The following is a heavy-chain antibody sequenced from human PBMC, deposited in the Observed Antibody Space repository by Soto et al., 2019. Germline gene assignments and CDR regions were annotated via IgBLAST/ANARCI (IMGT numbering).Heavy chain of an antibody. V-gene: IGHV4-59*01. CDR3: ARGQYWLDP. CDR2: IFYSGST. CDR1: GGSMNNYY. J-gene: IGHJ5*02. Sequence: SSETLSLTCTVSGGSMNNYYWSWIRQSPGKGLEWIGYIFYSGSTKYNPSLESRVTISVDTSKDRFSLKLTSVTAADTAVYYCARGQYWLDPWGQGTLVTVSS.